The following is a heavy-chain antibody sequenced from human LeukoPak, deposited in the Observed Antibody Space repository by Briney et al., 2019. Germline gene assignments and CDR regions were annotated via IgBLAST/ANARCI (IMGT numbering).Heavy chain of an antibody. J-gene: IGHJ5*02. V-gene: IGHV3-73*01. Sequence: GGSLRLSCAASGFTFSGSAIHWVRQSSGKGLEWVGQIDKKDKGYATATAYAASVKGRFTISRDDSINTAYLQMKSLKTEDTTLYYCTRDSGTYNWFDPWGQGTLVTVSS. CDR2: IDKKDKGYATAT. D-gene: IGHD1-26*01. CDR1: GFTFSGSA. CDR3: TRDSGTYNWFDP.